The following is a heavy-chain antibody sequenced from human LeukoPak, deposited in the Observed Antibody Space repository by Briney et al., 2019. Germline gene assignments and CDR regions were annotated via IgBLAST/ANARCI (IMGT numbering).Heavy chain of an antibody. J-gene: IGHJ4*02. V-gene: IGHV4-4*07. CDR1: GGSFSNIY. CDR2: IYASGST. Sequence: SETLSLTCTVSGGSFSNIYWNWIRQPAGKGLEWIGRIYASGSTNYNPSLKSRVTMSVDTSKEQFSMKLSSVTTADTAVYYCARGAKWELLGAFTDWGQGTLVTVSS. CDR3: ARGAKWELLGAFTD. D-gene: IGHD1-26*01.